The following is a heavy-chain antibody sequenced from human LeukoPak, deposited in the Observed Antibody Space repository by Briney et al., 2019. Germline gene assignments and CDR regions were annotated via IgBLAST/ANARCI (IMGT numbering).Heavy chain of an antibody. J-gene: IGHJ4*02. D-gene: IGHD3-9*01. CDR1: GGSISSYY. V-gene: IGHV4-59*01. CDR3: ARDDYDILTGSHHGFDY. Sequence: PSETLSLTCTVSGGSISSYYWSWIRQPPGRGLEWIGYIYYSGSTNYNPSLKSQVTISVDTSKNQFSLKLSSVTAADTAVYYCARDDYDILTGSHHGFDYWGQGTLVTVSS. CDR2: IYYSGST.